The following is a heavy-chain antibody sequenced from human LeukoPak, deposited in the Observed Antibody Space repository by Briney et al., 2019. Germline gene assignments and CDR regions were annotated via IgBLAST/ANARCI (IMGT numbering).Heavy chain of an antibody. D-gene: IGHD3-16*02. CDR2: IYYSGST. Sequence: SETLSLTCTVSGGSISSYYWSWIRQPPGKGLEWIGYIYYSGSTNYNPSLKSRVTISVDTSKNQFSLKLSSVTAADTAAYYCARADIWGSYRFDYWGQGTLVTVSS. J-gene: IGHJ4*02. V-gene: IGHV4-59*01. CDR1: GGSISSYY. CDR3: ARADIWGSYRFDY.